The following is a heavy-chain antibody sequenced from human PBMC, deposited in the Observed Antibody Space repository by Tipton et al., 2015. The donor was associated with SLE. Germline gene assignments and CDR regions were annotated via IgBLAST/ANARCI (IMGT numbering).Heavy chain of an antibody. D-gene: IGHD4-17*01. J-gene: IGHJ4*02. CDR2: LYGSGRPT. V-gene: IGHV4-4*07. CDR1: GDSVGTNY. Sequence: TLSLTCTVSGDSVGTNYWNWIRQPAGKGLAWIGRLYGSGRPTHYNPSLEGRVTVSVDTSQKQVSLKLTSVTAADTAVYYCARIRPGHGDPFDFWGQGTLVTVSS. CDR3: ARIRPGHGDPFDF.